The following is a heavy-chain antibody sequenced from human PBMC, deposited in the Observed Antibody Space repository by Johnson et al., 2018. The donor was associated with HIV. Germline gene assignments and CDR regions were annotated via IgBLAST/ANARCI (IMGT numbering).Heavy chain of an antibody. CDR1: GFTVSSNY. D-gene: IGHD7-27*01. V-gene: IGHV3-53*01. J-gene: IGHJ3*01. Sequence: VQLVESGGGLIQPGGSLRLSCAASGFTVSSNYMSWVRQAPGQGLEWVSVIYSGGSTYYADSVKGRFPISRDNSTHTLYLPMNSRRAEDTAVYYCAIASGAPGRWGQGTMVTVSS. CDR3: AIASGAPGR. CDR2: IYSGGST.